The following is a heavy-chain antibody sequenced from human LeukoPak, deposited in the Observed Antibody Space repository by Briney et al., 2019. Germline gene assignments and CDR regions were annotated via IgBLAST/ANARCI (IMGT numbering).Heavy chain of an antibody. CDR3: ARGGDIVVVPAAIRGLDP. Sequence: PSETLSLTCAVYGGSFSGYYWSWIRQPPGKGLEWIGEISHSGSTNYNPSLKSRVTISVDTSKNQFSLKLSSVTAADTAVYYCARGGDIVVVPAAIRGLDPWGQGTLVTVSS. CDR1: GGSFSGYY. V-gene: IGHV4-34*01. J-gene: IGHJ5*02. CDR2: ISHSGST. D-gene: IGHD2-2*02.